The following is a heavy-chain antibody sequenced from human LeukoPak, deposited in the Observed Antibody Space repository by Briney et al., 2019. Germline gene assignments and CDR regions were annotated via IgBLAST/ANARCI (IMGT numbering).Heavy chain of an antibody. D-gene: IGHD3-9*01. CDR2: VSSYNGDT. J-gene: IGHJ5*02. Sequence: ASVKVSCKASGYTFNNYGISWVRQAPGQGLEWMGWVSSYNGDTNYAQKFHGRVTMSTDTSTSTAYMELRSLRFGDTAMYYCAKDWHILTGRNCFDPWGQGTLVTVSS. V-gene: IGHV1-18*01. CDR3: AKDWHILTGRNCFDP. CDR1: GYTFNNYG.